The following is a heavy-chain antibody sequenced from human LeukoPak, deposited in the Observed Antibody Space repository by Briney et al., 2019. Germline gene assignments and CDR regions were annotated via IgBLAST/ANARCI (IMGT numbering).Heavy chain of an antibody. V-gene: IGHV4-59*01. J-gene: IGHJ6*03. D-gene: IGHD1-20*01. CDR3: AKSITGNTGDYYYYYMDV. CDR2: IYYSGST. CDR1: GGSISSYY. Sequence: SETLSLTCTVSGGSISSYYWSWIRQPPGKGLEWIGYIYYSGSTNYNPSLKSRVTISVDTSKNQFSLKLSSVTAADTAVYYCAKSITGNTGDYYYYYMDVWGKGTTVTVSS.